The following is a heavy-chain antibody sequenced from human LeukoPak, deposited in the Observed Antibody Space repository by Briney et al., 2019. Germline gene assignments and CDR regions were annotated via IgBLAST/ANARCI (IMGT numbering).Heavy chain of an antibody. J-gene: IGHJ5*02. CDR1: GGTFSSYA. CDR2: IIPIFGTA. CDR3: ARRKKNGCFGP. V-gene: IGHV1-69*13. D-gene: IGHD2-8*01. Sequence: GASVKVSCKASGGTFSSYAISLVRQAPGQGLEWMGGIIPIFGTADYAQKFSGRVTITADESTSTDYLELRSLRFEATAAYDCARRKKNGCFGPWGEGTLVTVSP.